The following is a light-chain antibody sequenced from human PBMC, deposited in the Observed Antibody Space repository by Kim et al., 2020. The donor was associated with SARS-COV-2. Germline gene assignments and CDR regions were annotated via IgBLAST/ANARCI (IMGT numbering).Light chain of an antibody. J-gene: IGKJ4*01. CDR3: QRYNTAPLT. Sequence: DIQMTQSPSSLSASVGDRVTITCRTSQDISEYLAWYQQRPGQVPNLLIFTPASLQSRVPPRFSASGSGKDFTLTISSLQPEDVATYYCQRYNTAPLTFGGGTKVDMK. CDR1: QDISEY. V-gene: IGKV1-27*01. CDR2: TPA.